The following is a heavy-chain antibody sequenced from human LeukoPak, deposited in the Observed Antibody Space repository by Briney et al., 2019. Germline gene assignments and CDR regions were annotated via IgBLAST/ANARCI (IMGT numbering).Heavy chain of an antibody. CDR2: IIPIFGTA. CDR3: AREVVATIRGRGYFDY. V-gene: IGHV1-69*13. CDR1: GGTFSSYA. Sequence: ASVKVSCKASGGTFSSYAISWVRQAPGQGLEWMGGIIPIFGTANYAQKFQGRVTITADESTSTAYMELSSLRSGDTAVYYCAREVVATIRGRGYFDYWGQGTLVTVSS. D-gene: IGHD5-12*01. J-gene: IGHJ4*02.